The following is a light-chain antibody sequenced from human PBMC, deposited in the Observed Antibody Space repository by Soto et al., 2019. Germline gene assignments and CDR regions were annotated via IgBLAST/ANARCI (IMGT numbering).Light chain of an antibody. V-gene: IGKV3-11*01. CDR3: QQRSNWPLT. J-gene: IGKJ4*01. Sequence: ERVMTQSPATLSVSPGERSTLSCRASQSINNDLAWYQQKPGQAPRLLIYDASNRATGIPVRFSGSGSGTDFTLTISSLEPEDFTFYYCQQRSNWPLTFGGGTKVDIK. CDR1: QSINND. CDR2: DAS.